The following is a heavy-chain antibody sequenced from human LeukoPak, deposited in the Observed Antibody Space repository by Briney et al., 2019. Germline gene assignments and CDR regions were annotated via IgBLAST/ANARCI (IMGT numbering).Heavy chain of an antibody. D-gene: IGHD6-13*01. CDR1: GFTVSSNY. CDR2: IYSGGST. V-gene: IGHV3-53*01. Sequence: GGSLRLSCAASGFTVSSNYMSWVRQAPGKGLEGVSVIYSGGSTYYADSVEGRFTISRDNSKNTLYLQMNSLRAADAAVYYCAKGRDSSTSLWDYWGQGTLVTVSS. CDR3: AKGRDSSTSLWDY. J-gene: IGHJ4*02.